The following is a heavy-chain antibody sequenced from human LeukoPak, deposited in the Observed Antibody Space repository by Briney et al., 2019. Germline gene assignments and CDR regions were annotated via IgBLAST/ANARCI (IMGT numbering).Heavy chain of an antibody. D-gene: IGHD5-12*01. J-gene: IGHJ4*02. CDR1: GFTFSSYA. CDR3: AVPANKWLRFGYFDY. V-gene: IGHV3-23*01. CDR2: ISGSGGST. Sequence: GGSLRLSCAASGFTFSSYAMSWVRQAPGKGLEWVSAISGSGGSTYYADSVKGRFTISRDNSKNTLYLQTNSLRAEDTAVYYCAVPANKWLRFGYFDYWGQGTLVTVSS.